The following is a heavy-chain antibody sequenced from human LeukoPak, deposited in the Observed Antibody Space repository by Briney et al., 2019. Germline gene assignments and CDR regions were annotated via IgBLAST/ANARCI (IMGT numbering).Heavy chain of an antibody. CDR3: AGFRGGAAGHLYLFDF. CDR2: INHSGST. Sequence: SETLSLTCAVYGGSFSGYYWSWIRQPPGKGLEWIGEINHSGSTNYNPSLKSRVTISVDTSKNQFSLKLSSVTAADTGVYFCAGFRGGAAGHLYLFDFWGQGTLVTVSS. V-gene: IGHV4-34*01. D-gene: IGHD2-2*02. CDR1: GGSFSGYY. J-gene: IGHJ4*02.